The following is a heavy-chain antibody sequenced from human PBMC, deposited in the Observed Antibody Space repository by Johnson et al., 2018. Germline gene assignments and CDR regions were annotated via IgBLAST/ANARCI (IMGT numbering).Heavy chain of an antibody. CDR2: IRSKANSYAT. Sequence: EVQLVESGGGLVQPGGSLKLSCAASWFTFSGSAMHWVRQASGKGLEWVGRIRSKANSYATAYAASVKGRFTISREDSKNTAYLKMNSLKTEDTAVYYCTRHQDIVVVPAGDYYYYYYMDVWGKGTTVTVSS. J-gene: IGHJ6*03. CDR3: TRHQDIVVVPAGDYYYYYYMDV. V-gene: IGHV3-73*01. CDR1: WFTFSGSA. D-gene: IGHD2-2*01.